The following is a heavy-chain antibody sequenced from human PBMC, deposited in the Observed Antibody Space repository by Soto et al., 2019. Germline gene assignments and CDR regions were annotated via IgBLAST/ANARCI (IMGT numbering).Heavy chain of an antibody. CDR2: IYYSGST. J-gene: IGHJ6*02. D-gene: IGHD3-16*01. CDR1: GGSISSYY. Sequence: SETLSLTCTVSGGSISSYYWSWIRQPPGKGLEWIGYIYYSGSTNYNPSLKSRVTISVDTSKNQFSLKLSSVTAADTAVYYCAREVAYWMSRSYYYYGMDVWGQGTTVTVSS. CDR3: AREVAYWMSRSYYYYGMDV. V-gene: IGHV4-59*01.